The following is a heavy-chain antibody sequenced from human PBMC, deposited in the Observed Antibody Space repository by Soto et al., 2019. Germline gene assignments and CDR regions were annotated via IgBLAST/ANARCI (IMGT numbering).Heavy chain of an antibody. D-gene: IGHD3-16*01. CDR3: FGSSGC. CDR1: GYTFSDHA. J-gene: IGHJ4*02. V-gene: IGHV3-30-3*01. CDR2: ISYDGINK. Sequence: QVQLVESGGGVVEPGRSLRLSCAASGYTFSDHAMHWVRQAPGKGLEWLALISYDGINKNYADSVRGRFTISTDSSKETLFLQMNSRRPEDTAVYYCFGSSGCGGQGTLVTVSS.